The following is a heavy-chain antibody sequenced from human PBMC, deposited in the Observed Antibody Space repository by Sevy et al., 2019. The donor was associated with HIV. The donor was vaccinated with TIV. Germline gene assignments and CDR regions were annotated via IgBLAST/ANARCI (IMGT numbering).Heavy chain of an antibody. D-gene: IGHD2-21*02. J-gene: IGHJ4*02. CDR3: ARGGGYCGGDCYSIDY. CDR1: GFSFSFHG. Sequence: GGSLRLSCAASGFSFSFHGMHWVRQAPGKGLEWVAFIWHDGSKKYFADSVKGRFTISRDNSKNTLFLQMNSLTPEDTAVYYCARGGGYCGGDCYSIDYWGQGALVTVSS. CDR2: IWHDGSKK. V-gene: IGHV3-30*02.